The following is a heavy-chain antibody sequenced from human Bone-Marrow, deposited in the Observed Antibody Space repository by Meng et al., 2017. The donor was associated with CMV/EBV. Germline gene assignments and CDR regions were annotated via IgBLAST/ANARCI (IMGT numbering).Heavy chain of an antibody. J-gene: IGHJ4*02. CDR3: ARDPGWGALDY. CDR2: MYVDGNEQ. V-gene: IGHV3-7*01. Sequence: GGSLRLSCAVSGLDFTKSWMSWVRQAPGRGLEWVANMYVDGNEQYYVDSVKGRFTISRDIARKSLFLQMGSLRAEDTAVYYWARDPGWGALDYWGQGSLVTVSS. D-gene: IGHD1-26*01. CDR1: GLDFTKSW.